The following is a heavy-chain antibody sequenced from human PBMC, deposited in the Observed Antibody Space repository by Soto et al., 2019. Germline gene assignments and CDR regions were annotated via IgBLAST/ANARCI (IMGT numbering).Heavy chain of an antibody. Sequence: GGSLXLSFSSSVFTFVDFEIIWFRQAPGKGLEWVAYISSVDNTVHYADSVRGRFTISRDYAKKSLYLQMSSLRAEDTATYYCAREYYSSGWIDYWGQGTLVTVSS. CDR1: VFTFVDFE. CDR2: ISSVDNTV. D-gene: IGHD6-19*01. V-gene: IGHV3-48*03. J-gene: IGHJ4*02. CDR3: AREYYSSGWIDY.